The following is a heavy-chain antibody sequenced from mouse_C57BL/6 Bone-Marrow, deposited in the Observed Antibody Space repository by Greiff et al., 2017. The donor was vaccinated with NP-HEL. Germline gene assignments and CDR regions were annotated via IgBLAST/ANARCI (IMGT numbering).Heavy chain of an antibody. CDR3: AREDYGAMDY. Sequence: VQGVESGAELAKPGASVKLSCKASGYTFTSYWMHWVKQRPGQGLEWIGYINPSSGYTKYNQKFKDKATLTADKSSSTAYMQLSSLTYEDSAFYYCAREDYGAMDYWGQGTSVTVSS. J-gene: IGHJ4*01. CDR2: INPSSGYT. CDR1: GYTFTSYW. V-gene: IGHV1-7*01.